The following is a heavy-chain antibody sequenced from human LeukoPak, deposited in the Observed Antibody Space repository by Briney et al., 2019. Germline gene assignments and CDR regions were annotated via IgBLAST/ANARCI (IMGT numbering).Heavy chain of an antibody. J-gene: IGHJ3*02. CDR1: GGSISSYY. D-gene: IGHD1-26*01. V-gene: IGHV4-59*12. CDR3: ARGGYAFDI. Sequence: PSETLSLTCTVSGGSISSYYWSWIRQPPGKGLEWIGYIYYSGSTYCNPSLKSRVTISVDTSKNQFSLKLSSVTAADTAVYYCARGGYAFDIWGQGTMVTVPS. CDR2: IYYSGST.